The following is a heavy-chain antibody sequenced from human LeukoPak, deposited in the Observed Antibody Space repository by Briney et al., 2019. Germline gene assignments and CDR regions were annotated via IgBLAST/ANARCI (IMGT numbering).Heavy chain of an antibody. CDR1: GFIFSHYG. CDR3: AKGSKLVVITRDHYMAV. Sequence: GGSLRLSCAASGFIFSHYGMNWVRQAPGKGLEWVSGITSRSTTYYADSVKGRFTISRDNSKNTLYLQMNSLRAGDTAVYYCAKGSKLVVITRDHYMAVWGKGTTVTISS. CDR2: ITSRSTT. J-gene: IGHJ6*03. V-gene: IGHV3-NL1*01. D-gene: IGHD3-22*01.